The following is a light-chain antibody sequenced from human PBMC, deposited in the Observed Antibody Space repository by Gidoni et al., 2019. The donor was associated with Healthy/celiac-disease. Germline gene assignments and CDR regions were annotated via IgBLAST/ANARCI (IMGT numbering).Light chain of an antibody. CDR2: EVS. CDR3: SSYTSSSTVV. CDR1: SSDVGGYNY. Sequence: QSALTQPASVSGSPGQSITISCTGTSSDVGGYNYVSWSQQHPGKAPKLMMYEVSNRPSGVSNRFSGSKSGNTASLTISGLQAEDEADYYCSSYTSSSTVVFGGGTKLTVL. J-gene: IGLJ2*01. V-gene: IGLV2-14*01.